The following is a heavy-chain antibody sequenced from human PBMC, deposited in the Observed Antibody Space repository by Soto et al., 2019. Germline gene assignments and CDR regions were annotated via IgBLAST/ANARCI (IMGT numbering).Heavy chain of an antibody. CDR2: IYPSDSDT. Sequence: GESLKISCKGSGYNFPSHWIAWVRQMPGKGLEWMGTIYPSDSDTTYSPSFHGLVSISADKTISTAYLQWSSLKTSDSAIYYCARRYRSGYDWGGYNWFGPWGQGTLVTVSS. CDR1: GYNFPSHW. V-gene: IGHV5-51*01. CDR3: ARRYRSGYDWGGYNWFGP. D-gene: IGHD5-12*01. J-gene: IGHJ5*02.